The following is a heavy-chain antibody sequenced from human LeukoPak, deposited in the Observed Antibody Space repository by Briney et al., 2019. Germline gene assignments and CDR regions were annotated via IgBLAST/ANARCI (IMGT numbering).Heavy chain of an antibody. CDR2: INTDGSST. J-gene: IGHJ4*02. V-gene: IGHV3-74*01. Sequence: GGSLRLSCAASGFTFSSYWMHWVRQAPGKGLVWVSRINTDGSSTSYADSVKGRFTISRDNAKNTLYLQMNSLRAEDTAAYYCARVPSGYYYHFDYWGQGTLVTVSS. CDR1: GFTFSSYW. D-gene: IGHD3-22*01. CDR3: ARVPSGYYYHFDY.